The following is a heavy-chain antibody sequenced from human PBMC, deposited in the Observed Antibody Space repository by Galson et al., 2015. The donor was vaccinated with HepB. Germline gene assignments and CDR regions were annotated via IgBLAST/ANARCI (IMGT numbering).Heavy chain of an antibody. V-gene: IGHV1-69*13. CDR3: AREQSQDIVVVPAATFDI. CDR2: IIPIFGTA. J-gene: IGHJ3*02. Sequence: SVKVSCKASGGTFSSYAISWVRQAPGQGLEWMGGIIPIFGTANYAQKFQGRVTITADESTSTAYMELSSLRSEDTAVYYCAREQSQDIVVVPAATFDIWGQGTMVTVSS. D-gene: IGHD2-2*01. CDR1: GGTFSSYA.